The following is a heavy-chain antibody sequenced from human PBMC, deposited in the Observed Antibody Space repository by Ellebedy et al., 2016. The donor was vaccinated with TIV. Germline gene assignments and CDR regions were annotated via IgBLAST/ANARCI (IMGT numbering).Heavy chain of an antibody. CDR2: ISSSSSYI. D-gene: IGHD6-13*01. V-gene: IGHV3-21*01. Sequence: GESLKISCAASGFTFSSYSMNWVRQAPGKGLEWVSSISSSSSYIYYADSVKGRFTISRDNAKNSLYLQMNSLRAEDTAVYYCARDGGSSSWYFGWFDPWGQGTLVTVSS. J-gene: IGHJ5*02. CDR1: GFTFSSYS. CDR3: ARDGGSSSWYFGWFDP.